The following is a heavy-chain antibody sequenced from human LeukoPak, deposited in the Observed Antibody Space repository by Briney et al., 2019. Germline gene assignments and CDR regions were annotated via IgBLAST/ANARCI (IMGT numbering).Heavy chain of an antibody. CDR2: ISGGGGST. V-gene: IGHV3-23*01. CDR3: AKSYYDFWSGYYSYFDY. Sequence: GGSLRLSCAASGFTFSSYAMTWVRQAPGRGLEWVSAISGGGGSTYYADSVKGRFTISRDNSKNTLYLQMNSLRAEDTALYYCAKSYYDFWSGYYSYFDYWGQGTLVTVSP. J-gene: IGHJ4*02. CDR1: GFTFSSYA. D-gene: IGHD3-3*01.